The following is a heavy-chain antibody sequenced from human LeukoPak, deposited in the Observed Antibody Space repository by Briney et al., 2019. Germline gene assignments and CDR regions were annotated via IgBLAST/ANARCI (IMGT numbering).Heavy chain of an antibody. CDR2: ISSSGSSI. D-gene: IGHD1-26*01. CDR3: ARGADAGGHNWFDP. V-gene: IGHV3-11*01. Sequence: PGGSLRLSCAASSGFTFSDYYMTWIRQAPGKGLEWISYISSSGSSIYYADSVKGRFTISRDNAKNSLYLQMNSLRAEDTAVYCCARGADAGGHNWFDPWGQGTLVTVSS. CDR1: SGFTFSDYY. J-gene: IGHJ5*02.